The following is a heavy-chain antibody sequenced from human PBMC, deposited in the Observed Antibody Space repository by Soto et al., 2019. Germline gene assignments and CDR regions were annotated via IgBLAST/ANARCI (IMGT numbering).Heavy chain of an antibody. CDR3: ARVPYCSSSGCYSWFDP. D-gene: IGHD2-2*01. Sequence: PGGSLRLSCAASGFTFSSYSMHWVRQAPGKGLEWVAVISYDGSSKFYADSVKGRFTISRDNAKNTLYLQMNSLRAGDTAVYYCARVPYCSSSGCYSWFDPWGQGTLVTVSS. V-gene: IGHV3-30-3*01. CDR2: ISYDGSSK. J-gene: IGHJ5*02. CDR1: GFTFSSYS.